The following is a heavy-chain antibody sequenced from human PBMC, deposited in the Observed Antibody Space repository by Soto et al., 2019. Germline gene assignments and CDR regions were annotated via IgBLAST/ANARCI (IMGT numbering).Heavy chain of an antibody. CDR1: GFTFSSYA. V-gene: IGHV3-23*01. CDR2: ISPSGDSS. CDR3: ARSGSYSWLPY. J-gene: IGHJ4*02. D-gene: IGHD1-26*01. Sequence: GGSLRLSCAASGFTFSSYALSWVRQAPGRGLEWVSSISPSGDSSYYADSVKGRFTLSRDNSKNTLYLQMNSLKAEDTALYYCARSGSYSWLPYWGQGTLVTVS.